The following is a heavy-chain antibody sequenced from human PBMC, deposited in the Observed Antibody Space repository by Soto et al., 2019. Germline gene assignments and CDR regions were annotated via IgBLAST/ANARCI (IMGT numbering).Heavy chain of an antibody. CDR2: IIPILGIA. CDR3: ATPRFGETTSDAFDI. CDR1: GGTFSSYT. Sequence: QVQLVQSGAEVKKPGSSVKVSCKASGGTFSSYTISWVRQAPGQGLEWMGRIIPILGIANYAQKFQGRVTITADKSTSTAYMELSSLRSEDTAVYYCATPRFGETTSDAFDIWGQGTMVTVSS. V-gene: IGHV1-69*02. D-gene: IGHD3-16*01. J-gene: IGHJ3*02.